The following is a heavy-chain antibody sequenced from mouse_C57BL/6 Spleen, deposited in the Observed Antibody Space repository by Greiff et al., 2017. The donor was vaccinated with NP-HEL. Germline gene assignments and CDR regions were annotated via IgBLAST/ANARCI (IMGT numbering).Heavy chain of an antibody. J-gene: IGHJ1*03. CDR2: ISSGSSTI. CDR3: ANYYGSSYGYFDG. Sequence: EVQLQESGGGLVKPGGSLKLSCAASGFTFSDYGMHWVRQAPEKGLEWVAYISSGSSTIYYADTVKGRFTISRDNAKNTLFLQMTSLRSEDTAMYYCANYYGSSYGYFDGWGTGTTVTVSS. D-gene: IGHD1-1*01. CDR1: GFTFSDYG. V-gene: IGHV5-17*01.